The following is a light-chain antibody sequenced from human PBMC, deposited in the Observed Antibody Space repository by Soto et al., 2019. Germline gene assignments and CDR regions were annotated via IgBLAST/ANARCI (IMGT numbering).Light chain of an antibody. Sequence: QTVVTQEPSFSVSPGRTVTLTCGLTSGSVSTSNYPSWYQQTPGQAPRTLIYSTNTRSSGVPDRFSGSNLGNKAALTITGAQADVESDYYCVLYLGNAVGVFGGGTKLTVL. CDR2: STN. J-gene: IGLJ3*02. CDR1: SGSVSTSNY. V-gene: IGLV8-61*01. CDR3: VLYLGNAVGV.